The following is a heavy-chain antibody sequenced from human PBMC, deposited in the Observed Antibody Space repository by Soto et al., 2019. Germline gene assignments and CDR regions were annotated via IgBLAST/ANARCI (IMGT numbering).Heavy chain of an antibody. Sequence: QVQLVQSGAEVKKPGASVKVSCKASGYTFTSYYMHWVRQAPGQGLEWMGIINPSGGSTSYAQKCQGRVTMTRDTSTSTVYMELSSRRSEDTAVYYCASSAGRTTPDYWGQGTLVTVSS. V-gene: IGHV1-46*01. J-gene: IGHJ4*02. CDR3: ASSAGRTTPDY. CDR2: INPSGGST. D-gene: IGHD2-15*01. CDR1: GYTFTSYY.